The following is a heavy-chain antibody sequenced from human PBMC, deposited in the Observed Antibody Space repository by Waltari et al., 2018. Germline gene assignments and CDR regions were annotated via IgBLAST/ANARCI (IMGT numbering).Heavy chain of an antibody. CDR3: ARGGLDSNWFDP. CDR1: GYTFTGYS. D-gene: IGHD6-19*01. J-gene: IGHJ5*02. V-gene: IGHV1-2*06. Sequence: QVQLVQSGAEGKKPGASVKVSCKASGYTFTGYSMHWVRQAPGQGLEWMGRMNRNSGGTNDAQKFQGRVTMTRDTSISTAYMEMSRLGSDDVALYYCARGGLDSNWFDPWGQGTLVTVSS. CDR2: MNRNSGGT.